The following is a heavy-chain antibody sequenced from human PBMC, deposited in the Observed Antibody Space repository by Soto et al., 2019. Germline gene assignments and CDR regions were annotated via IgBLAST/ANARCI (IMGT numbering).Heavy chain of an antibody. D-gene: IGHD2-2*01. CDR2: MNPNSGNT. CDR3: AFRTSHSGLEFLA. J-gene: IGHJ5*02. V-gene: IGHV1-8*01. CDR1: GYTFTSYD. Sequence: ASVKVSCKASGYTFTSYDINWVRQATGQGLEWMGWMNPNSGNTGYAQKFQGRVTMTRNTSISTAYMELSSLRSEDTAVYYCAFRTSHSGLEFLAWGQGTLVTVSS.